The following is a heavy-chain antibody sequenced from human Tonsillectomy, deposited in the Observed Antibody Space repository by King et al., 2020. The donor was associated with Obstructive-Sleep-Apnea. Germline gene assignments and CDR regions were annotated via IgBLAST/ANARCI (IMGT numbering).Heavy chain of an antibody. CDR3: AREYTSTWQEEGLDY. J-gene: IGHJ4*02. V-gene: IGHV1-2*02. CDR2: INPNSCGT. D-gene: IGHD6-13*01. Sequence: QLVQSGAEVKKPGASVKVSCKASGYTFTDYYMHWVRQAPGQGLEWMGWINPNSCGTHYAQKFQGRVTMTRDTSISTAYMELSRLRSDDTAIYYCAREYTSTWQEEGLDYWGQGTLVTVSS. CDR1: GYTFTDYY.